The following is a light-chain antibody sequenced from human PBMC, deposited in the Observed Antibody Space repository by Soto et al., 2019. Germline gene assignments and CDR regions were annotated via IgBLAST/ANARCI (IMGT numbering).Light chain of an antibody. Sequence: QSVLTQPPSVSGAPGQRVTISCTGSSSNIGAGYDVHWYQQLPGTAPKLLIYGNSNRPSGVPDRFSGSKSGTSASLAITGLQAEDGADYYCQSSDSSLSGFVVFGGGTKLTVL. V-gene: IGLV1-40*01. CDR3: QSSDSSLSGFVV. J-gene: IGLJ2*01. CDR1: SSNIGAGYD. CDR2: GNS.